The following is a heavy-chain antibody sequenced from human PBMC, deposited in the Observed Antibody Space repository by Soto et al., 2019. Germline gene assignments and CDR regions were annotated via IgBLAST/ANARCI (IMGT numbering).Heavy chain of an antibody. J-gene: IGHJ6*03. CDR1: GFTFSSYG. CDR2: IWYDGSNK. V-gene: IGHV3-33*01. Sequence: PGGSLRLSCAASGFTFSSYGMHWVRQAPGKGLEWVAVIWYDGSNKYYADSVKGRFTISRDNSKNTLYLQMNSLRAEDTAVYYRARARLDPRDYYYYYYMDVWGKGTTVTVSS. D-gene: IGHD6-25*01. CDR3: ARARLDPRDYYYYYYMDV.